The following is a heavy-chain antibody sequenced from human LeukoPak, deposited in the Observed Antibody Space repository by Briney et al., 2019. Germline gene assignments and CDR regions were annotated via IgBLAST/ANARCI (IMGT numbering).Heavy chain of an antibody. CDR1: GYTLTELS. CDR3: ATGTTTLPWFDP. CDR2: FDPEDGET. J-gene: IGHJ5*02. V-gene: IGHV1-24*01. Sequence: ASVKVSCKVSGYTLTELSMHWVRQAPGKGLEWMGGFDPEDGETIYAQKFQGRVTMTEDTSTDTAYIELSSLRSEDTAVYYCATGTTTLPWFDPWGQGTLVTVSS. D-gene: IGHD1-1*01.